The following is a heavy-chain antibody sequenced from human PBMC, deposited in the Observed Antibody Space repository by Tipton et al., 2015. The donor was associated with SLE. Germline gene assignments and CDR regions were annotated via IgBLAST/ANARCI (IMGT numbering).Heavy chain of an antibody. D-gene: IGHD2-21*02. CDR1: GYSFTSYW. J-gene: IGHJ4*02. CDR3: AIRPSYCGGDCYSHY. CDR2: IDPSDSYT. Sequence: QSGAEVKKPGESLTISCKGSGYSFTSYWISWVRQMPGKGLEWMGRIDPSDSYTNYSPSFQGHVTISADKSISTAYLQWSSLKASDTAMYYCAIRPSYCGGDCYSHYWGQGTLVTVSS. V-gene: IGHV5-10-1*01.